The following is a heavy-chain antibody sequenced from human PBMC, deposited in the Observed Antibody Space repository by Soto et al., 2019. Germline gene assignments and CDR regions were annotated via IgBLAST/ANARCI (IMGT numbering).Heavy chain of an antibody. J-gene: IGHJ6*03. CDR1: GFTFSSYG. CDR3: AKEGGSSSWYYYYMDV. D-gene: IGHD6-13*01. CDR2: ISYDGSNK. V-gene: IGHV3-30*18. Sequence: GSLRLSCAASGFTFSSYGMHWVRQAPGKGLEWVAVISYDGSNKYYADSVKGRFTISRDNSKNTLYLQMNSLRAEDTAVYYCAKEGGSSSWYYYYMDVWGKGTTVTVSS.